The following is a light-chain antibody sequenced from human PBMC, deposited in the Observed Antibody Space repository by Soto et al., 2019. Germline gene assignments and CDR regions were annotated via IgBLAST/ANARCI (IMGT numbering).Light chain of an antibody. Sequence: QSVLTQPASVSGSPGQSITISCTATSSDVGSYNLVSWYQQHPGKAPKLMIYEGSERPSGVSNRFSGSKSGNTASLAISGLQAEDEADYYCCSYAGSSTYVFGTGTKVTVL. V-gene: IGLV2-23*01. CDR2: EGS. CDR3: CSYAGSSTYV. J-gene: IGLJ1*01. CDR1: SSDVGSYNL.